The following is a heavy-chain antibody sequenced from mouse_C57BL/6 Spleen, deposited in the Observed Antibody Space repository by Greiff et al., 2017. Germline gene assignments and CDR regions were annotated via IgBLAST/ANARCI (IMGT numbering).Heavy chain of an antibody. CDR3: VLGLYAMDY. D-gene: IGHD4-1*01. Sequence: EVMLVESGGGLVQPKGSLKLSCAASGFSFNTYAMNWVRQAPGKGLEWVARIRSKSNNYATYYADSVKDRFTISRDDSESMLYLQMNNLKTEDTAMYYCVLGLYAMDYWGQGTSVTVSS. V-gene: IGHV10-1*01. CDR2: IRSKSNNYAT. CDR1: GFSFNTYA. J-gene: IGHJ4*01.